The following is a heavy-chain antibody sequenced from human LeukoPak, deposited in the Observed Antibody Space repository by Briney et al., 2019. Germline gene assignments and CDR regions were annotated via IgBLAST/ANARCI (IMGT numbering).Heavy chain of an antibody. D-gene: IGHD6-19*01. J-gene: IGHJ4*02. V-gene: IGHV3-23*01. CDR2: ISGSGGST. Sequence: PGGSLILSCAASGFTFSSYAMSWVRQAPGKGLEWVSLISGSGGSTYYADSVKGRFTISRDNSKNTLYLQMNSLRAEDTALYYCAKDYSSGWYFFDYWGQGTLVTVSS. CDR1: GFTFSSYA. CDR3: AKDYSSGWYFFDY.